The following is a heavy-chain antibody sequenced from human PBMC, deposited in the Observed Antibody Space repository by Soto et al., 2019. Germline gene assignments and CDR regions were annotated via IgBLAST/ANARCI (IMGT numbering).Heavy chain of an antibody. J-gene: IGHJ4*02. CDR1: KFTFSDYY. D-gene: IGHD6-13*01. CDR2: ISSGGSSI. Sequence: GGSLRLSCAASKFTFSDYYMNWIRQAPGKGLEWLSSISSGGSSIHYADSVKGRFTISRDNAKNSLYLQMNSLRAADTAVYYCARRAAAGGNFDYWGQGTLVTVSS. CDR3: ARRAAAGGNFDY. V-gene: IGHV3-11*01.